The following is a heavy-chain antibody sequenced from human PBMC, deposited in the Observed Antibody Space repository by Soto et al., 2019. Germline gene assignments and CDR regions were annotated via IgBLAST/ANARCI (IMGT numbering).Heavy chain of an antibody. Sequence: QVQLQESGPGLVKPSQTLSLSCTVSGGSISSGGYYWSWIRQHPGKGLEWIGYIYYSGSTYYNPSLKSRVAISVDTSKNQFSLNLISVTAADTAVYYCAREAVSFNHFVYWGQGTLVTVSS. CDR2: IYYSGST. J-gene: IGHJ4*02. D-gene: IGHD2-15*01. V-gene: IGHV4-31*03. CDR1: GGSISSGGYY. CDR3: AREAVSFNHFVY.